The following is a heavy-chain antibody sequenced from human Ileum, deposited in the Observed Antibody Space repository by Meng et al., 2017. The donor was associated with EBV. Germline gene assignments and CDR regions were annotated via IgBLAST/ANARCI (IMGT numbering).Heavy chain of an antibody. D-gene: IGHD3-10*01. CDR3: ARERLLQGEGGDH. V-gene: IGHV7-4-1*02. J-gene: IGHJ4*02. CDR1: GYNFVSFT. Sequence: QVQLVKSGSELKKPVASVTVSCTASGYNFVSFTMNWVRQAPGQGLEWLGWINTNTGDPMYAPGFTGRFVFPSDTSVRTAYLQIIDLKAEDTAVYYCARERLLQGEGGDHWGQGTLVTVSS. CDR2: INTNTGDP.